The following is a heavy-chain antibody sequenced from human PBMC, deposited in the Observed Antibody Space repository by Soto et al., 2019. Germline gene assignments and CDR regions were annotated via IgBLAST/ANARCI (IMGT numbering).Heavy chain of an antibody. J-gene: IGHJ4*02. CDR2: ISGSGGST. Sequence: PGGSLRLSCAASGFTFSSYAMSWVRQAPGKGLEWVSAISGSGGSTYYADSVKGRFTISRDNSKNTLYLQMNSLRAEDTAVYYCAKRRRMGYSYGYGYDYWGQGTLVTVSS. CDR3: AKRRRMGYSYGYGYDY. CDR1: GFTFSSYA. V-gene: IGHV3-23*01. D-gene: IGHD5-18*01.